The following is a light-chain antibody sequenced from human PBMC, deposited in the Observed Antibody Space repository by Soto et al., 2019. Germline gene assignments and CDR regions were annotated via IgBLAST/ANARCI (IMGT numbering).Light chain of an antibody. V-gene: IGLV2-8*01. CDR2: EVS. Sequence: QSALTQPPSASGSPGQSVTISCTGTSSDVGGYYYVSWYQQHPGKAPKLMIYEVSKRPSGVPDRFSGSKSVNTASLTVSGLLAEGGADYYCSSYAGTNTPYVFGTGTKVTVL. J-gene: IGLJ1*01. CDR1: SSDVGGYYY. CDR3: SSYAGTNTPYV.